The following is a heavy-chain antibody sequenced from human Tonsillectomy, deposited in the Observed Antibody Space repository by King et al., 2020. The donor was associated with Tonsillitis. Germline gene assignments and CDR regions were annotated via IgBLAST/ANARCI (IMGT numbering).Heavy chain of an antibody. CDR2: IIPTFGTT. CDR1: GGTFSSYG. Sequence: QLVQSGAEVKKPGSSVKVSYKASGGTFSSYGISWVRQAPGQGLEWMGGIIPTFGTTHHTQKFQGRVTITADKSTSTAYMELSSLRSEDTAVYYCAAGYYDSSGYSFYYYYYIDVWGKGTTVTVSS. CDR3: AAGYYDSSGYSFYYYYYIDV. V-gene: IGHV1-69*06. D-gene: IGHD3-22*01. J-gene: IGHJ6*03.